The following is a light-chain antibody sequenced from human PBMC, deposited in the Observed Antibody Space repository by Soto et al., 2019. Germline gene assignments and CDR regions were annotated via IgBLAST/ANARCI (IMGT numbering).Light chain of an antibody. CDR2: GAS. CDR1: QSVSNNY. CDR3: QKYNNWPTWK. V-gene: IGKV3-20*01. J-gene: IGKJ1*01. Sequence: ELLFTSSPGTPSFAPVARAIPCFLSGQSVSNNYLAWYQQKPGQAPRLIIYGASNRATGIPDRFSGSGSGTEFTLTIRRLKSEDFAVYYCQKYNNWPTWKVGKGTQGDIK.